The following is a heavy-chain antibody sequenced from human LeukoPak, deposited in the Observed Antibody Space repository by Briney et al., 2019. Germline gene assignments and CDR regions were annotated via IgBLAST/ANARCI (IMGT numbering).Heavy chain of an antibody. Sequence: PGGSLRLSCAASGFTFSSYSMNWVRQAPGKGLEGVSYISSSSSTIYYADSVKGRFTISRDNAKNSLYLPMNSLRAEDTAVYYCAGVVPAAILPYYWGQGTLVTVSS. D-gene: IGHD2-2*01. CDR3: AGVVPAAILPYY. J-gene: IGHJ4*02. V-gene: IGHV3-48*01. CDR2: ISSSSSTI. CDR1: GFTFSSYS.